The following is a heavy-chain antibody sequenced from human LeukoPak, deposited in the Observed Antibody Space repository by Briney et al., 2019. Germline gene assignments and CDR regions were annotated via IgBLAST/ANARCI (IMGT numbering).Heavy chain of an antibody. V-gene: IGHV3-15*01. CDR1: GFIFGDYA. Sequence: PGGSMRLCCTASGFIFGDYAMSWRRQARGKGVEWVGHIKGKTDGGSTDYAAPVKGRFTISRDDSKYTLYLQMNSLKTEDTAVYNCTTTRRFLEWLLGYYFDYWGQGTLLTVSS. J-gene: IGHJ4*02. CDR2: IKGKTDGGST. D-gene: IGHD3-3*01. CDR3: TTTRRFLEWLLGYYFDY.